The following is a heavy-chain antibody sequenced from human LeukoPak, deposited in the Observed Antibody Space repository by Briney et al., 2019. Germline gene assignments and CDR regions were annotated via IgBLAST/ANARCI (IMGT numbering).Heavy chain of an antibody. CDR2: IYSSGST. V-gene: IGHV3-53*01. CDR1: GFSVSSNH. Sequence: GGSLRLSCAASGFSVSSNHMSWVRQAPGKGLEWVSVIYSSGSTYYADSVKGRFTISRDNSKNTLHLQMNTLRAEDTAVYYCGSRIATAGSVDYWGQGTQVTVTS. J-gene: IGHJ4*02. CDR3: GSRIATAGSVDY. D-gene: IGHD6-13*01.